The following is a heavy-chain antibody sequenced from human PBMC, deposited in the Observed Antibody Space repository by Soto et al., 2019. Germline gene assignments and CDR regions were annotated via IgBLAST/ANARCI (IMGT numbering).Heavy chain of an antibody. D-gene: IGHD3-9*01. CDR2: ISVYNDNT. J-gene: IGHJ4*02. Sequence: ALVKVSCKTSGYTFADYGINWVRQAPGQGLEWMGWISVYNDNTNYAQNLQDRVTMTTDTSTSTACLELRGLRSDDTSVYYCARADAVITINLGFWGQGTLVTGSS. CDR1: GYTFADYG. CDR3: ARADAVITINLGF. V-gene: IGHV1-18*01.